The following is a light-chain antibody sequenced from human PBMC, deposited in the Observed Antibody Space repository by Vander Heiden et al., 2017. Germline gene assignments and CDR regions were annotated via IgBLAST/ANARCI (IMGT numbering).Light chain of an antibody. CDR2: DAS. J-gene: IGKJ2*01. CDR3: QQRNSWPRT. CDR1: QSISAD. V-gene: IGKV3-11*01. Sequence: DIVLTQSPATPSLSPGDRSTLSCRASQSISADLAWYQQKPGQAPRLLIYDASNRATGIPARFSGSGSETDFTLTISNLEPEDFAVYYCQQRNSWPRTFGQGTKVEI.